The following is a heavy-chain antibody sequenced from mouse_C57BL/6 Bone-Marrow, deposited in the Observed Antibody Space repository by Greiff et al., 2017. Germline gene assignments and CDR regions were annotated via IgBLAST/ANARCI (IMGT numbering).Heavy chain of an antibody. D-gene: IGHD1-1*01. CDR1: GFTFSSYG. V-gene: IGHV5-6*01. CDR2: ISSGGSYH. Sequence: EVMLVESGGDLVKPGGSLKLSCAASGFTFSSYGMSWVRQTPDKRLEWVATISSGGSYHYYPDSVKGRFTISRDNAKNTLYLQMSSLKSEDTAMYYCARHPSHYYGSSLYYFDYWGQGTTLTVSS. J-gene: IGHJ2*01. CDR3: ARHPSHYYGSSLYYFDY.